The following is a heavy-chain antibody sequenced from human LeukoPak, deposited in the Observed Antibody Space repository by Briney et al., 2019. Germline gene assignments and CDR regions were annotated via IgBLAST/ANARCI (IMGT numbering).Heavy chain of an antibody. CDR1: GLRFSSSY. V-gene: IGHV3-7*01. CDR2: IKEDGSET. Sequence: GGSLRLSCAASGLRFSSSYMTWIRQAPGRGLEWVADIKEDGSETYYVDFVKGRFTLSRDNAKNSLYLQMNSLRVDDTAGYYCARDPQHGALDYWGQGTLVTVSS. J-gene: IGHJ4*02. CDR3: ARDPQHGALDY.